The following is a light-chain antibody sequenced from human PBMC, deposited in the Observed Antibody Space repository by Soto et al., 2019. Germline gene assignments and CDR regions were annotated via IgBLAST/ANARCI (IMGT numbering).Light chain of an antibody. CDR3: QTWDTGIRV. J-gene: IGLJ2*01. V-gene: IGLV4-69*01. CDR2: LNSDGSH. Sequence: QPVLTQSPSASASLGASVKLTCTLSSGHSNYVIAWHQQQPEKGPRYLMKLNSDGSHSKGDGIPDRFSGSSSGAERYLTISSLQSEEEADYYCQTWDTGIRVFGGGTKVTVL. CDR1: SGHSNYV.